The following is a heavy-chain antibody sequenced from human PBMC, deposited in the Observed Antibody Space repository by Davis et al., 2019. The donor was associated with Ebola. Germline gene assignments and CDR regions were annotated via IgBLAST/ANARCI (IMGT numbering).Heavy chain of an antibody. V-gene: IGHV4-59*01. Sequence: PSETLSLTCTVSGGSISSYYWSWIRQPPGKGLKWIGYIYYSGSTNYNPSLKSRVTISVDTSKNQFSLKLSSVTAADTAVYYCARDVLYSGSYRDAFDIWGQGTMVTVSS. CDR1: GGSISSYY. J-gene: IGHJ3*02. CDR3: ARDVLYSGSYRDAFDI. CDR2: IYYSGST. D-gene: IGHD1-26*01.